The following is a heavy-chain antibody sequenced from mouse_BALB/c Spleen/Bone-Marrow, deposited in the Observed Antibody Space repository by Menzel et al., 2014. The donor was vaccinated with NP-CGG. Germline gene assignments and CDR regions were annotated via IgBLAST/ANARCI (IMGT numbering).Heavy chain of an antibody. CDR1: GYTFTSYY. V-gene: IGHV1S81*02. CDR3: TRGGWRAMDY. Sequence: QVQLQQSGAELVKPGASVKLSCKASGYTFTSYYMYWVKQRPGQGLEWIGEINPSNGGTNFNEKFKSKATLTVDKSSSTAYMQLSSLSSEDSVVYYCTRGGWRAMDYWGQGTSVTVSS. CDR2: INPSNGGT. J-gene: IGHJ4*01. D-gene: IGHD2-3*01.